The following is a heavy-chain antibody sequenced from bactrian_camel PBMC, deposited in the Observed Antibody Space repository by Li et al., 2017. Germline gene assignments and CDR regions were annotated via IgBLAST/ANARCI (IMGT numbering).Heavy chain of an antibody. V-gene: IGHV3S53*01. D-gene: IGHD6*01. CDR2: SNKDGTV. J-gene: IGHJ6*01. CDR3: AVLQGDGSWVEACIRRTESGY. Sequence: HVQLVESGGGSVQPGGSLTLSCVGSGYNFSPCAMGWYRQAQGQQRELVSKSNKDGTVAYADSVKGRFTLSRDRDNEKSTLTLQMNSLKPEDTAVYYCAVLQGDGSWVEACIRRTESGYWGQGTQVTVS. CDR1: GYNFSPCA.